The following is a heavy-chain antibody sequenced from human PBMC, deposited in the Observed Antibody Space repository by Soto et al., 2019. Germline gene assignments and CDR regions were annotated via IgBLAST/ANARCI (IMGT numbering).Heavy chain of an antibody. D-gene: IGHD6-6*01. CDR1: GDTLMNYG. CDR3: AGETKKLVPSFDL. J-gene: IGHJ2*01. V-gene: IGHV1-18*01. CDR2: ISGYNGIT. Sequence: QIQLVQSGPEVKKPGASVKVSYKASGDTLMNYGINWVRQAPGQGLEWMGWISGYNGITDYAQKFQGRITTTTDKSTNTAYMELRSLRSDDTAVFYCAGETKKLVPSFDLWGRGTLVTVSS.